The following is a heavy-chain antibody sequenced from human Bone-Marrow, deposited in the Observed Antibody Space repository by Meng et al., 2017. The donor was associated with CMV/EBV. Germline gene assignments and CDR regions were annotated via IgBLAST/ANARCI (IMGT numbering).Heavy chain of an antibody. J-gene: IGHJ6*02. V-gene: IGHV3-48*03. D-gene: IGHD1-14*01. CDR2: IISSGSTI. CDR3: AREEPYYYYGMDV. CDR1: GFTFSSYE. Sequence: GGSLRLSCAASGFTFSSYEMNWVRQAPGKGLEWVSYIISSGSTIYYADSVKGRFTISRDNAKNSLYLQMNSLRAEDTAVYYCAREEPYYYYGMDVWGQGTLVTVSS.